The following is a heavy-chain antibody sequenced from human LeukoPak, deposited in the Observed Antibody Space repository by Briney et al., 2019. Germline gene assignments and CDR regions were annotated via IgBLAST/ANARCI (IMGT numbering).Heavy chain of an antibody. J-gene: IGHJ3*02. V-gene: IGHV4-59*01. CDR2: IYYSGST. CDR3: ARGEGYGDYFGAFDI. Sequence: SETLSLTCTVSGGSISSYYWSWFRQPPGKGLEWIGDIYYSGSTNYNTSLKSRVTISVDTSKNQFSLKLSSVTAADTAVYYCARGEGYGDYFGAFDIWGQGTMVTVSS. D-gene: IGHD4-17*01. CDR1: GGSISSYY.